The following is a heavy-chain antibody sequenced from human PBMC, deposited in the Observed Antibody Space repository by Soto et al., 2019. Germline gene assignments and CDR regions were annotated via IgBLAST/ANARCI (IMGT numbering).Heavy chain of an antibody. CDR2: ISTYSGDT. CDR3: AGHHGPTIAENWFDP. J-gene: IGHJ5*02. Sequence: QVHLVQSGVEVKTPGASVKVSCQASGYTFFTYDISWVRQAPGQGLEWMGWISTYSGDTKYAQKFQGRVTMTTDTSTTTAYLELRSPRYDDTAVYDCAGHHGPTIAENWFDPWGQGTLVTVSS. D-gene: IGHD3-9*01. CDR1: GYTFFTYD. V-gene: IGHV1-18*01.